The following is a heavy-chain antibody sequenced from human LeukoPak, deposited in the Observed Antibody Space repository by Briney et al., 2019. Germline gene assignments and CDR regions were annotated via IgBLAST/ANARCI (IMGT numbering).Heavy chain of an antibody. CDR2: ISAYNGNT. D-gene: IGHD6-19*01. CDR3: AREIRIAVAGEQVDY. CDR1: GYTFTSYG. V-gene: IGHV1-18*01. Sequence: GASVKVSCKASGYTFTSYGISWVRQAPGQGLEWMGWISAYNGNTNYAQKLQGRVTLTTDTSTSTAYMELRSLRSDDTAVYYCAREIRIAVAGEQVDYWGQGTLVTVSS. J-gene: IGHJ4*02.